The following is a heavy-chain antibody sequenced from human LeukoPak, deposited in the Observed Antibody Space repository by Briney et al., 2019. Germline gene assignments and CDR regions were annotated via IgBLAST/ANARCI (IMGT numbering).Heavy chain of an antibody. CDR3: FLNWFDP. Sequence: ASVKVSCKASGYSFTNYDINWVRQAAGQGLEWMGWVNPNNGDAGFSQKFQGRVTLTSNTSLTTAYMELTSLTSEDTAVYYCFLNWFDPWGQGTLVTVSS. CDR2: VNPNNGDA. V-gene: IGHV1-8*02. CDR1: GYSFTNYD. J-gene: IGHJ5*02.